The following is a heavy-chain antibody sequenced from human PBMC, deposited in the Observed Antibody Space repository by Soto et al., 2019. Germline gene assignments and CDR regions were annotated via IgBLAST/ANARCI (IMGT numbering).Heavy chain of an antibody. CDR1: GFTFSSYA. CDR3: ARGPELNWFDP. V-gene: IGHV1-3*01. CDR2: INAGNGNT. Sequence: VQLLESGGGLVQPGGSLRLSCAASGFTFSSYAMSWVRQAPGKGLEWMGWINAGNGNTKYSQKFQGRVTITRDTSASTAYMELSSLRSEDTAVYYCARGPELNWFDPWGQGTLVTVSS. J-gene: IGHJ5*02. D-gene: IGHD1-26*01.